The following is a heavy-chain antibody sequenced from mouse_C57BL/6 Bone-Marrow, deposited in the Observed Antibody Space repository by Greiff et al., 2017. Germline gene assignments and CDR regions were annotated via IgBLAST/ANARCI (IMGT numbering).Heavy chain of an antibody. Sequence: EVKLQESGAELVKPGASVKLSCTASGFNIKDYYMHWVKQRTEQGLEWIGRIDPEDGETKYAPKFQGKATITADTSSNTAYLQLSSLTSEDTAVYYCARSFGIYYDYATLFAYWGQGTLVTVSA. J-gene: IGHJ3*01. CDR2: IDPEDGET. CDR3: ARSFGIYYDYATLFAY. D-gene: IGHD2-4*01. CDR1: GFNIKDYY. V-gene: IGHV14-2*01.